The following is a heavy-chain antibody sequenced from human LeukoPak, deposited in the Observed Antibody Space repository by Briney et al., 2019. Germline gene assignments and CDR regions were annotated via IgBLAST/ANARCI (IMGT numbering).Heavy chain of an antibody. D-gene: IGHD2-2*01. J-gene: IGHJ3*02. Sequence: GGSLRLSCAASGFTVSSNYMSWVRQAPGKGLEWVSVIYSGGSTYYADSVKGRFTISRDNSKNTLYLQMNSLRAEDTAVYYCARDEMPTFDAFDMWGQGTMVTVSS. CDR1: GFTVSSNY. CDR2: IYSGGST. V-gene: IGHV3-66*01. CDR3: ARDEMPTFDAFDM.